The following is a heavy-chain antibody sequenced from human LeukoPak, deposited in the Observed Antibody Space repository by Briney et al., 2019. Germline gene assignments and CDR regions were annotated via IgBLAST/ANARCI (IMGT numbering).Heavy chain of an antibody. CDR2: IYYSGST. CDR3: ARHSGFSGCSGGSCYFGY. CDR1: GGSISSSSYY. Sequence: SETLSLTCTVSGGSISSSSYYWGWIRQPPEKGLEWIGSIYYSGSTYYNPSLKSRVTISVDTSKNQFSLKLSSVTAADTAVYYCARHSGFSGCSGGSCYFGYWGQGTLVTVSS. D-gene: IGHD2-15*01. V-gene: IGHV4-39*01. J-gene: IGHJ4*02.